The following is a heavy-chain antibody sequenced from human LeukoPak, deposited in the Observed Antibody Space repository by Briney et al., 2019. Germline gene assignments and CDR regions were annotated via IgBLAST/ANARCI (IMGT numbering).Heavy chain of an antibody. CDR1: GVTFSNYD. Sequence: GGSLRLSCAASGVTFSNYDMHCVRQAPGKGLEWVALISYDGSHKYYTDSVKGRLTVSRDISKHTLYLQMNSLRPEHAALYYCARDGRGRGVLDFWGQGPLVPVSS. D-gene: IGHD3-10*01. J-gene: IGHJ4*02. CDR2: ISYDGSHK. CDR3: ARDGRGRGVLDF. V-gene: IGHV3-30-3*01.